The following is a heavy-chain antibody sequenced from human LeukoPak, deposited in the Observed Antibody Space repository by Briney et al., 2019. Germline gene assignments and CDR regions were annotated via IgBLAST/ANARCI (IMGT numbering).Heavy chain of an antibody. D-gene: IGHD3-3*01. Sequence: GGSLRLSCAASGFTFSSYAMSWVRQAPGKGLEWVANIKQDGNEKYYVGSVKGRFTISRDNAKNSLYLQMNSLRVEDTAVYYCAKPITVSGATDGFDIWGQGTMVTVSS. V-gene: IGHV3-7*01. CDR2: IKQDGNEK. CDR1: GFTFSSYA. CDR3: AKPITVSGATDGFDI. J-gene: IGHJ3*02.